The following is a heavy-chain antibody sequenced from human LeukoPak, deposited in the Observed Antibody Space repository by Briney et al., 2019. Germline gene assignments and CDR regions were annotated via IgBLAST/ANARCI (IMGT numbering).Heavy chain of an antibody. CDR3: AKGSGSGTYYYDSSGHHFDY. D-gene: IGHD3-22*01. Sequence: GGSLRLSCAASGFTFSSYGMSWVRQAPGKGLEWVSAISGSGGSTYYADSVKGRFTISRDNSKNTLYLQMNSLRAEDTAVYYCAKGSGSGTYYYDSSGHHFDYWGQGTLVTVSS. V-gene: IGHV3-23*01. CDR1: GFTFSSYG. J-gene: IGHJ4*02. CDR2: ISGSGGST.